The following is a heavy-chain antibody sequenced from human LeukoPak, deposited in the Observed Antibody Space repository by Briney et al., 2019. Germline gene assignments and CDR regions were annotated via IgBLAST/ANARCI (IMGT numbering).Heavy chain of an antibody. J-gene: IGHJ4*02. Sequence: SVKVSCKASGYTFSSYGISWVRQAPGQGLEWMGGIIPIFGTANYAQKFQGRVTITADESTSTAYMELSSLRSEDTAVYYCARGGSVLRFLESWGQGTLVTVSS. CDR2: IIPIFGTA. CDR1: GYTFSSYG. D-gene: IGHD3-3*01. CDR3: ARGGSVLRFLES. V-gene: IGHV1-69*13.